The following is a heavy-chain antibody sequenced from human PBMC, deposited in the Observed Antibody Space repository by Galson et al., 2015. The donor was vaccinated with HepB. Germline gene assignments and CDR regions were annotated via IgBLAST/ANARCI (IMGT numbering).Heavy chain of an antibody. CDR2: IIPILGIA. Sequence: SCKASGGTFSSYAISWVRQAPGQGLEWMGRIIPILGIANYAQKFQGRVTITADKSTSTAYMELSSLRSEDTAVYYCATTYGSGRQSDYWGQGTLVTVSS. V-gene: IGHV1-69*04. CDR1: GGTFSSYA. CDR3: ATTYGSGRQSDY. J-gene: IGHJ4*02. D-gene: IGHD3-10*01.